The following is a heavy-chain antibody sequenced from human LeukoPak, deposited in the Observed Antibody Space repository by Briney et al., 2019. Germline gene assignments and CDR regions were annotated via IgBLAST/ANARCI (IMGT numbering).Heavy chain of an antibody. CDR2: ISGSGGST. CDR3: AKDRVWFGELLPFDY. J-gene: IGHJ4*02. D-gene: IGHD3-10*01. V-gene: IGHV3-23*01. CDR1: GFTFSSYA. Sequence: GGSLRLSCAASGFTFSSYAMSWVRQAPGKRLEWVSAISGSGGSTYYADSVKGRFTISRDNSKNTLYLQMNSLRAEDTAVYYCAKDRVWFGELLPFDYWGQGTLVTVSS.